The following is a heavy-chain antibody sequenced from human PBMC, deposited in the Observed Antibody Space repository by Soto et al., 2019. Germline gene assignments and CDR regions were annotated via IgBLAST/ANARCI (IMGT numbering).Heavy chain of an antibody. Sequence: ASVKVSCKASGGTFNNYSITWVRQAPGEGLEWMGGSIPIFGTANYAQKFQGRVTISVDESTSTAYMELSSLRSEDTAVYYCARGRGYSGDDHYYYFDMDVWGQGTTVTVSS. CDR3: ARGRGYSGDDHYYYFDMDV. CDR1: GGTFNNYS. J-gene: IGHJ6*02. CDR2: SIPIFGTA. V-gene: IGHV1-69*13. D-gene: IGHD5-12*01.